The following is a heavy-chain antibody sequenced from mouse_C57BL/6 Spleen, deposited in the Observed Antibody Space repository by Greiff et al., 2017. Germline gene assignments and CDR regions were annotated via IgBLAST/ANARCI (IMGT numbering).Heavy chain of an antibody. CDR3: ARGSYYYGSSYAMDY. D-gene: IGHD1-1*01. J-gene: IGHJ4*01. CDR1: GFTFSDYY. V-gene: IGHV5-16*01. Sequence: DVHLVESEGGLVQPGSSMKLSCTASGFTFSDYYMAWVRQVPEKGLEWVANINYDGSSTYYLDSLKSRFIISRDNAKNILYLQMSSLKSEDTATYYCARGSYYYGSSYAMDYWGQGTSVTVSS. CDR2: INYDGSST.